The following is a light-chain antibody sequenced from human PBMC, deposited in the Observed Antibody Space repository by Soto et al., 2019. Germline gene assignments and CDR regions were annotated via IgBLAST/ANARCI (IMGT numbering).Light chain of an antibody. V-gene: IGKV3-20*01. CDR2: GAS. CDR3: QQYGNSPYA. CDR1: QSISSNY. Sequence: EIVLTQSPGTLSLSPGERATLSCRASQSISSNYIAWYQQKSGQAPRLLIYGASSRATGIPDRFSGSGSGTDFTLTISKLEPEDFAVYYFQQYGNSPYAFGQGTELEI. J-gene: IGKJ2*01.